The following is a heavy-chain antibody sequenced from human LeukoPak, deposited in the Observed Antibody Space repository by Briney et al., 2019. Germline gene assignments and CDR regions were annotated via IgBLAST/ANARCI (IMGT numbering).Heavy chain of an antibody. Sequence: ASVKVSYKASGYTFTGYYMHGVGQAPGQGLEWMGWINPNSGGTNYAQKFQGRVTMTRDTSISTAYMELSRLRSDDTAVYYCARERIAAAATSAHHWDQGTLVTVSS. CDR2: INPNSGGT. V-gene: IGHV1-2*02. D-gene: IGHD6-13*01. CDR3: ARERIAAAATSAHH. CDR1: GYTFTGYY. J-gene: IGHJ4*02.